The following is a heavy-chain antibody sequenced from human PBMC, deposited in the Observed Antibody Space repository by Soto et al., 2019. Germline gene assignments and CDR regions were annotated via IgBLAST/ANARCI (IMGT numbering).Heavy chain of an antibody. CDR2: IYASGSP. V-gene: IGHV4-59*01. CDR1: GGSISVYY. D-gene: IGHD1-26*01. Sequence: QVQLQESGPGQVKPSETLSLTCTISGGSISVYYWSWVRQPPGHELEWIGYIYASGSPYYNPSLRSRVTISADPSKNQISLKLTSPTAADTAVYYCARGVGSSPPRYWGRGTLVTVSS. J-gene: IGHJ4*02. CDR3: ARGVGSSPPRY.